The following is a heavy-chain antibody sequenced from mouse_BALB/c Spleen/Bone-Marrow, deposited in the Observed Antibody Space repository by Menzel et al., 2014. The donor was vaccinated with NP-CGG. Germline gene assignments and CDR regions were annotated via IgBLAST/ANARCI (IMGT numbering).Heavy chain of an antibody. Sequence: DVMLVESGGGLVEPGGSLKLSCAVSGFTFIAYTMSWVRQTPEKRLEWVAYINNGGGSTYYPDTVKGRFTISRDNAKNTLYLQMSSLKSEDTAMYYCARHGEERPVLAMDYWDQGTSVTVSS. D-gene: IGHD2-14*01. V-gene: IGHV5-12-2*01. J-gene: IGHJ4*01. CDR2: INNGGGST. CDR1: GFTFIAYT. CDR3: ARHGEERPVLAMDY.